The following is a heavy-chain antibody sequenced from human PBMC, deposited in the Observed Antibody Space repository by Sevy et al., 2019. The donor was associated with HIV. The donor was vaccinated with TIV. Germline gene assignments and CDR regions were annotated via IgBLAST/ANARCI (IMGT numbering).Heavy chain of an antibody. Sequence: GGSLRLSCAASGFTFTDAWMTWVRQAPGKGLEWIGRIKSKAGGETTDYAAPVKGRFTISRDDSKTTLYLQMNSLKTEDTAVYHCTWTGTMSKMDYWGQGTLVTVSS. CDR1: GFTFTDAW. CDR2: IKSKAGGETT. CDR3: TWTGTMSKMDY. J-gene: IGHJ4*02. V-gene: IGHV3-15*01. D-gene: IGHD3-3*01.